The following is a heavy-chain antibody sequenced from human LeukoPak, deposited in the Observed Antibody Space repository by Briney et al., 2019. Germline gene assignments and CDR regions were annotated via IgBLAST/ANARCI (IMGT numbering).Heavy chain of an antibody. Sequence: SETLSLTCTVSGGSISSYYWSWIRQPPGKGLEWIGYISYSGSTNYNPSLRSRVTISVDTSKNRLSLKLSSVTAGDTAVYYCAREVVSSRWWGGLEWLDLWGQGTLVTVSS. CDR3: AREVVSSRWWGGLEWLDL. J-gene: IGHJ5*02. CDR2: ISYSGST. V-gene: IGHV4-59*01. D-gene: IGHD6-13*01. CDR1: GGSISSYY.